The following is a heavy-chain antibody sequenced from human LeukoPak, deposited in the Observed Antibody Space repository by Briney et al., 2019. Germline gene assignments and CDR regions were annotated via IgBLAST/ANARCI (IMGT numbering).Heavy chain of an antibody. Sequence: SETLSLTCTVSGGSISSYYWSWIRQPPGKGLEWIGYIYYSGSTNYNPSLKSRVTISVDTSKNQFSLKLSSVTAADTAVYYCARYTAMALALDYWGQGTLVTVSS. CDR3: ARYTAMALALDY. V-gene: IGHV4-59*01. D-gene: IGHD5-18*01. CDR1: GGSISSYY. J-gene: IGHJ4*02. CDR2: IYYSGST.